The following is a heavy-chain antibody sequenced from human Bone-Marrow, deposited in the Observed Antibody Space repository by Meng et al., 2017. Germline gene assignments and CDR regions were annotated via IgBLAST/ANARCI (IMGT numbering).Heavy chain of an antibody. CDR3: ARDGITMVRGVITIYWYFDL. CDR2: TYYRSKWYN. J-gene: IGHJ2*01. D-gene: IGHD3-10*01. V-gene: IGHV6-1*01. Sequence: SCAISGDSVSSNSAAWNWIRQSPSRGLEWLGRTYYRSKWYNDYAVSVKSRITINPDTSKNQFSLQLNSVTPEDTAVYYCARDGITMVRGVITIYWYFDLWGRGTLVTVSS. CDR1: GDSVSSNSAA.